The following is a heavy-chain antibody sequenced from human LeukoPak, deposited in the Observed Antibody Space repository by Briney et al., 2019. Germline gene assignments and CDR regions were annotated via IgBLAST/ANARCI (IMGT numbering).Heavy chain of an antibody. J-gene: IGHJ4*02. V-gene: IGHV3-11*01. Sequence: GGSLRLSCAASGFTFSDYYMSWIRQAPGKGLEWVSYISSSGSTIYYADSVKGRFTISRDNAKNSLYPQMNSLRAEDTAVYYCARNMVRGVIIAYWGQGTLVTVSS. CDR3: ARNMVRGVIIAY. D-gene: IGHD3-10*01. CDR1: GFTFSDYY. CDR2: ISSSGSTI.